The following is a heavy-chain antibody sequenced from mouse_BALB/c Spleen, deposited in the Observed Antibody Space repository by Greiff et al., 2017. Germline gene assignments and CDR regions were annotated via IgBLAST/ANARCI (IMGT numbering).Heavy chain of an antibody. CDR3: ARDREGYGNPFAY. D-gene: IGHD2-1*01. Sequence: VQLQQPGPGLVAPSQSLSITCTVSGFSLTSYGVHWVRQPPGKGLEWLGVIWAGGSTNYNSALMSRLSISKDNSKSQVFLKMNSLQTDDTAMYYCARDREGYGNPFAYWGQGTLVTVSA. CDR2: IWAGGST. J-gene: IGHJ3*01. V-gene: IGHV2-9*02. CDR1: GFSLTSYG.